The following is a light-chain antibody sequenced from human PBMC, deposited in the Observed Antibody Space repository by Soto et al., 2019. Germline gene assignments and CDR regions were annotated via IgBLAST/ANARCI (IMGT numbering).Light chain of an antibody. CDR2: DDS. CDR3: SSYAGSNNFV. V-gene: IGLV3-21*02. J-gene: IGLJ1*01. CDR1: NIGSKS. Sequence: SYELTQPPSVSVAPGQTARITCGGNNIGSKSVHWYQQKPGQAPVLVVYDDSDRPSGIPERFSGSNSGNTASLTVSGLQADDEAHYYCSSYAGSNNFVFGTGTKLTVL.